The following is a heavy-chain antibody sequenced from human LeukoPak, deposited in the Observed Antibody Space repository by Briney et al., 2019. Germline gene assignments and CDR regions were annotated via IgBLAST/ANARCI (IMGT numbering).Heavy chain of an antibody. D-gene: IGHD2-2*02. J-gene: IGHJ4*02. CDR3: ARDLAVVVPAAIHIDY. CDR2: MNPNSGNT. V-gene: IGHV1-8*01. Sequence: GASVKVSCKASGYTFTSYDINWVRQATGQGLEWMGWMNPNSGNTGYAQKFQGRVTMTRDTSISTAYMELSRLRSDDTAVYYCARDLAVVVPAAIHIDYWGQGTLVTVSS. CDR1: GYTFTSYD.